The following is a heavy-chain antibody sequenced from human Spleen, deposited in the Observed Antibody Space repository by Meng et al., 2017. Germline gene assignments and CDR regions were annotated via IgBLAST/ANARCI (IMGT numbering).Heavy chain of an antibody. CDR1: GYTFTGYY. Sequence: ASVKVSCKASGYTFTGYYTHWVRQAPGQGLEWMGWINPNSGGTNYAQKFQGRVTMTRDTSISTAYMELSRLRSDDTAVYYCASLSTYCGGDCLESGAGDDYWGQGTLVTVSS. CDR3: ASLSTYCGGDCLESGAGDDY. CDR2: INPNSGGT. J-gene: IGHJ4*02. D-gene: IGHD2-21*02. V-gene: IGHV1-2*02.